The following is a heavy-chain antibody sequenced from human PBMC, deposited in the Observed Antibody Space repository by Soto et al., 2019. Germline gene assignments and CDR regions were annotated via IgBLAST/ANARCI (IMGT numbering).Heavy chain of an antibody. CDR1: GFRFSSYA. D-gene: IGHD6-19*01. CDR3: AKAVAGTWEFDY. CDR2: ITAGGAST. Sequence: HPGGSLRLSCTASGFRFSSYAVNWVRQAPGKGLEWVSSITAGGASTYYADSVKGRFTISRDDSRNTLFLQMNTLRAADTAVYYCAKAVAGTWEFDYWGQGALVTVSS. J-gene: IGHJ4*02. V-gene: IGHV3-23*01.